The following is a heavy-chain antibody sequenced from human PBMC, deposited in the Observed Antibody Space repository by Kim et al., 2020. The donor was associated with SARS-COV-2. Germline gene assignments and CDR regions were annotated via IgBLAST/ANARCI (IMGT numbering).Heavy chain of an antibody. Sequence: GGSLRLSCAVSGFTFSAYAMHWVRQAPGKGLEWLAVISYDGTKKYYADSVKGRFTTSRDNSKNTLYLQMDSLRAEDTAVYYCAKDAPYYDYIWSPDAFD. D-gene: IGHD3-16*01. CDR1: GFTFSAYA. CDR2: ISYDGTKK. J-gene: IGHJ3*01. CDR3: AKDAPYYDYIWSPDAFD. V-gene: IGHV3-30*18.